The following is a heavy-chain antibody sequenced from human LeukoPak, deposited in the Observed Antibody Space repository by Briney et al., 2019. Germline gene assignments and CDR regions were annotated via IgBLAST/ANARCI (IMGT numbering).Heavy chain of an antibody. J-gene: IGHJ4*02. Sequence: GRSLRLSCAASGFTFSSYAMHWVRQAPGKGLEWVAVISYDGSNKYYADSVKGRFTISRDNSKNTLYLQMNSLRAEDTAVYYCARDGHYYDSSSYYFRGVLDYWGQGTLVTVSS. V-gene: IGHV3-30-3*01. CDR3: ARDGHYYDSSSYYFRGVLDY. D-gene: IGHD3-22*01. CDR1: GFTFSSYA. CDR2: ISYDGSNK.